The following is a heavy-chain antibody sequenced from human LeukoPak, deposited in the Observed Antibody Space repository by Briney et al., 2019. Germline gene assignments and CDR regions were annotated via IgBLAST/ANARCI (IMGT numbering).Heavy chain of an antibody. D-gene: IGHD3-3*01. V-gene: IGHV4-59*01. J-gene: IGHJ3*02. CDR2: IYYSGST. Sequence: SETLSLTCTVSGGSISSYYWSWIRQPPGKGLEWIGYIYYSGSTNYNPSLKSRVTISVDTSKNQFSLKLSSVTAADTAVYYCARDLDFWSGYYAFDIWAKGQWSPSLQ. CDR1: GGSISSYY. CDR3: ARDLDFWSGYYAFDI.